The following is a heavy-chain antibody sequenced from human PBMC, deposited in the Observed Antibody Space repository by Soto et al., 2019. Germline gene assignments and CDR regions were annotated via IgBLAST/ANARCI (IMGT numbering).Heavy chain of an antibody. CDR1: GFRFSNYC. CDR2: IWHDGSKK. CDR3: ARNLVCSSTSCSADSSYYAMGV. J-gene: IGHJ6*02. Sequence: GGSLRLSCAGSGFRFSNYCMHWVRQAPGKGLEWVAVIWHDGSKKYYADSVKGRFTISRDSSENTLYLQMNSLSADDTAVYFCARNLVCSSTSCSADSSYYAMGVWGQGTTVTVSS. D-gene: IGHD2-2*01. V-gene: IGHV3-33*01.